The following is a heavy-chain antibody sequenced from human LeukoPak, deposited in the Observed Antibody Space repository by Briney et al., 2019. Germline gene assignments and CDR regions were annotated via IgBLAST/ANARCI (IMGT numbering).Heavy chain of an antibody. CDR1: GGSISSSSYY. Sequence: SETLSLTCTVSGGSISSSSYYWGWIRQPPGKGLEWIGSIYYSGTTYYNPALETRVTISLDTSKNHFSLKLNSVTAADTAMYYCARHSSDSGYYSTQFDYWGQRALVTVSS. CDR3: ARHSSDSGYYSTQFDY. J-gene: IGHJ4*02. V-gene: IGHV4-39*07. CDR2: IYYSGTT. D-gene: IGHD3-22*01.